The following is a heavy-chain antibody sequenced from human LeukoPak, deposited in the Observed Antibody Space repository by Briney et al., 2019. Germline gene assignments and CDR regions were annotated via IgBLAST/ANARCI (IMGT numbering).Heavy chain of an antibody. CDR1: GGSIGSYY. V-gene: IGHV4-59*08. CDR2: VYYSGTA. Sequence: SETLSLTCTVPGGSIGSYYWSWIRQPPGKGLELIGYVYYSGTANYNPSLESRVTILVDTSKNQFSLNLSSVTAADPAVYYCARTKSGWYYSDYWGQGTLVSVSS. D-gene: IGHD6-19*01. J-gene: IGHJ4*02. CDR3: ARTKSGWYYSDY.